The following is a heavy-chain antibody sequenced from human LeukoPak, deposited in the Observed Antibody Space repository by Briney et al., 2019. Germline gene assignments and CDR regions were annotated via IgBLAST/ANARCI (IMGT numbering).Heavy chain of an antibody. J-gene: IGHJ4*02. D-gene: IGHD3-9*01. CDR1: GFTFDDYA. CDR3: ARGDLRYFDWLPSIYYFDY. V-gene: IGHV3-9*01. Sequence: PGGSLRLSCAASGFTFDDYAMHWVRQAPGKGLEWVSGISWNSGSIGYADSVKGRFTISRDNAKNSLYLQMNSLRAEDTALYHCARGDLRYFDWLPSIYYFDYWGQGTLVTVSS. CDR2: ISWNSGSI.